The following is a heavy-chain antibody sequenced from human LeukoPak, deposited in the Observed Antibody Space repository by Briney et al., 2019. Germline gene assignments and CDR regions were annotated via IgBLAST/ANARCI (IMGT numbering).Heavy chain of an antibody. CDR3: ARDIGGSYTAIDY. CDR1: GFTFSSYS. CDR2: ISSSSAHI. J-gene: IGHJ4*02. D-gene: IGHD1-26*01. Sequence: PGGSLRLSCAASGFTFSSYSMNWVRQAPGKGLEGVSFISSSSAHINYEDSVQGRFTISRDNHRNSLYLQMNSLRDEDTAVYYCARDIGGSYTAIDYWGQGTLVTVSS. V-gene: IGHV3-21*01.